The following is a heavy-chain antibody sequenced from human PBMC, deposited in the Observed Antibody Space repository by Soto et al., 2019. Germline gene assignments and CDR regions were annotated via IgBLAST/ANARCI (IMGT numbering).Heavy chain of an antibody. J-gene: IGHJ6*02. V-gene: IGHV4-31*03. CDR1: GGSISSGGYH. Sequence: SETLSLTCTVSGGSISSGGYHWSWIRQQPGKGLEWIGYIYYSGSTYYNPSLKSRVTISVDTSKNQFSLKLSSVTAADTAVYYCAREQGAFIWYGPHYYGMDVWCPGTTVTVSS. D-gene: IGHD1-26*01. CDR2: IYYSGST. CDR3: AREQGAFIWYGPHYYGMDV.